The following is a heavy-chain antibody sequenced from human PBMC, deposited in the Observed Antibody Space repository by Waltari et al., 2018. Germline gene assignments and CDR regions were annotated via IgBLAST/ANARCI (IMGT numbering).Heavy chain of an antibody. J-gene: IGHJ2*01. Sequence: QVQLQESGPGLVKPSETLSLTYTVPGGSISSYYWSWIRQPPGKGLEWIGYIYYSGSTNYNPSLKSRVTISVDTSKNQFSLKLSSVTAADTAVYYCARDYGDYVWYFDLWGRGTLVTVSS. D-gene: IGHD4-17*01. V-gene: IGHV4-59*01. CDR1: GGSISSYY. CDR2: IYYSGST. CDR3: ARDYGDYVWYFDL.